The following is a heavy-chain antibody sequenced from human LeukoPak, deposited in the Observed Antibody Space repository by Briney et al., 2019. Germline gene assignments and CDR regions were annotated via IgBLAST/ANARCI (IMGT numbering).Heavy chain of an antibody. D-gene: IGHD3-22*01. Sequence: SETLSLTCAVYGGSLSGYYWSWIRQPPGKGLEWIGEINHSGSTNYNPSLKSRVTISVDTSKNQFSLKLSSVTAADTAVYYCARVPYYDSSGYWGDGFDYWGQGTLVTVSS. J-gene: IGHJ4*02. CDR2: INHSGST. V-gene: IGHV4-34*01. CDR3: ARVPYYDSSGYWGDGFDY. CDR1: GGSLSGYY.